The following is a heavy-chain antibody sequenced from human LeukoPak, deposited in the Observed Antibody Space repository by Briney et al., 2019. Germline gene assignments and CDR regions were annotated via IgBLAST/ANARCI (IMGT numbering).Heavy chain of an antibody. J-gene: IGHJ4*02. CDR3: AKINNVDDF. CDR2: ISPDGNRE. CDR1: GFTFSIFG. V-gene: IGHV3-30*18. D-gene: IGHD1/OR15-1a*01. Sequence: GGSLRLSCAASGFTFSIFGLHWVRQAPGKGLEWVAAISPDGNREYYTESVKGRFTVSRDNSNNMIYLQINSLRGDDSAVYYCAKINNVDDFWGQGTLVTVSS.